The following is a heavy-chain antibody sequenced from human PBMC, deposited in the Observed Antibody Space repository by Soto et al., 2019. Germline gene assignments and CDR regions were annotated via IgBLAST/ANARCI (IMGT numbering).Heavy chain of an antibody. V-gene: IGHV4-30-4*01. Sequence: SETQSLTCTVSGGSISSGDDYWSWIRQPPGKGLEWIGYIYYSGSTYYNPSLKSRVTISVDTSKNQFSLKLSSVTAADTAVYYCASLSDDFWSGYWFDPWGQGTLVTVSS. CDR3: ASLSDDFWSGYWFDP. D-gene: IGHD3-3*01. CDR2: IYYSGST. CDR1: GGSISSGDDY. J-gene: IGHJ5*02.